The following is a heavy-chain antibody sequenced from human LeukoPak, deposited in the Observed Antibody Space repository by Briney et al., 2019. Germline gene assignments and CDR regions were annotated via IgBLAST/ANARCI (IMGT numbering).Heavy chain of an antibody. Sequence: SETLSLTCIVSGGSISSYSWNWVRQSPGKGLEWVGYISHSGTTSYNSSLKSRDTISVDTSKNQLSLKLTSVTAADTAVYYCARWDDSAWGFGNWGPGTLVTVSS. CDR3: ARWDDSAWGFGN. J-gene: IGHJ4*02. CDR1: GGSISSYS. V-gene: IGHV4-59*08. CDR2: ISHSGTT. D-gene: IGHD6-19*01.